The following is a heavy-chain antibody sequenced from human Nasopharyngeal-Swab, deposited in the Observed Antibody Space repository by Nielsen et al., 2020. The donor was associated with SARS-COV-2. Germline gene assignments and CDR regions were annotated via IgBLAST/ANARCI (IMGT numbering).Heavy chain of an antibody. J-gene: IGHJ4*02. D-gene: IGHD3-3*01. CDR2: IGAYNGNT. CDR3: ARHGVAEDY. CDR1: GYIFTSYD. V-gene: IGHV1-18*01. Sequence: ASVKVSCKASGYIFTSYDISWVRPARGQGLAWMGWIGAYNGNTNYAQKFQDRVTMTTDTSTSTVYMELRSLRSDDTAVYYCARHGVAEDYWGQGTLVTVSS.